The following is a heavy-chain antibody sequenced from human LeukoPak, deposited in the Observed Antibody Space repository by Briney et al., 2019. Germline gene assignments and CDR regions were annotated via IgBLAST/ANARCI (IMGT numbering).Heavy chain of an antibody. Sequence: GESLKISCKGSGYSFTSYWIGWVRQMPGKGLEWMGIIYPGDSDTRYSPSFQGQVTISADKSISTAYLQWSSLTASDTAMYYCARWGEDIVVVPAAGLKRYFDYWGQGTLVTVSS. CDR2: IYPGDSDT. CDR3: ARWGEDIVVVPAAGLKRYFDY. D-gene: IGHD2-2*01. V-gene: IGHV5-51*01. J-gene: IGHJ4*02. CDR1: GYSFTSYW.